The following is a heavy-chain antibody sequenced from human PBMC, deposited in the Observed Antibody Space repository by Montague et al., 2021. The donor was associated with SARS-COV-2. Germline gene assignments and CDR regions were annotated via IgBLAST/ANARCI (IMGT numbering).Heavy chain of an antibody. D-gene: IGHD1-1*01. V-gene: IGHV4-59*08. CDR2: IFYDGYT. Sequence: SETLSLTRTLSGGTVRDYYWNWIRQTPGKGLEWIGYIFYDGYTKXNPSCGGRATLSVDTPGNQFFLSLRSVTASDTATYFCARHSVSEDGTFFRSYFDPWGQGAQVIVSS. CDR1: GGTVRDYY. CDR3: ARHSVSEDGTFFRSYFDP. J-gene: IGHJ5*02.